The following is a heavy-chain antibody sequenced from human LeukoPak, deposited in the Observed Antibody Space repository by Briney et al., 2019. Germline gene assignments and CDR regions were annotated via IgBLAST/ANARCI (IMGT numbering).Heavy chain of an antibody. V-gene: IGHV3-23*01. D-gene: IGHD1-26*01. CDR3: AKDMGSGSYSSRFNGMDV. Sequence: GGSLRLSCAASGFTFSSYVMSWVRQAPGKGLEWVSIISGSGSTTYHADSVKGRFTISRDNSDNTLYLQMNSLRAEDTAVYYCAKDMGSGSYSSRFNGMDVWGQGTTVTVSS. J-gene: IGHJ6*02. CDR1: GFTFSSYV. CDR2: ISGSGSTT.